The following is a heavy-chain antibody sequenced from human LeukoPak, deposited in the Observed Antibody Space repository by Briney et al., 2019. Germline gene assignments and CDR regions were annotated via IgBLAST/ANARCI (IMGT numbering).Heavy chain of an antibody. CDR3: ARQLASAGTSD. V-gene: IGHV3-23*01. CDR1: GFTFSSYA. D-gene: IGHD6-13*01. Sequence: GSLRPSCVASGFTFSSYAMSWVRQAPGKGLERVSGISGSGNSTNYKNSVKGRFTISRDNSKNTLYLQMNSLRVEDTAVYYCARQLASAGTSDWGQGILVTVSS. J-gene: IGHJ4*02. CDR2: ISGSGNST.